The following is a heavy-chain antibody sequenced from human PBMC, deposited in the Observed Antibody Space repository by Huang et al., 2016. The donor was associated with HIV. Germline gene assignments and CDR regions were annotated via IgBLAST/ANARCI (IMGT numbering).Heavy chain of an antibody. Sequence: QLVQSGAEVKKPGESLKISCKGSGDTFTNSWIGWVRQMPGKGLEWMGPIYPSDSDTKSSPSFQGQVTLSADKSVSTAFLQWSSLKASDTAMYYCARRQWLRQTWGAFNIWGQGTMVIVSS. D-gene: IGHD6-19*01. CDR1: GDTFTNSW. V-gene: IGHV5-51*03. J-gene: IGHJ3*02. CDR2: IYPSDSDT. CDR3: ARRQWLRQTWGAFNI.